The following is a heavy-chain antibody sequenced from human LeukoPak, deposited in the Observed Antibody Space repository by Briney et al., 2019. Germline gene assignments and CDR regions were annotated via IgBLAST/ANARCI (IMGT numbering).Heavy chain of an antibody. J-gene: IGHJ4*02. D-gene: IGHD2-21*01. V-gene: IGHV3-21*04. CDR2: ISSSSTYI. Sequence: GGSLRLSCAASGFTFSLYSMNWVRQAPGKGLEWVSSISSSSTYIFYADSVKGRFTISRDNAKDSLYLQMNSLRAEDTAVYFCARAIASVFDYWGQGTLVTVSS. CDR3: ARAIASVFDY. CDR1: GFTFSLYS.